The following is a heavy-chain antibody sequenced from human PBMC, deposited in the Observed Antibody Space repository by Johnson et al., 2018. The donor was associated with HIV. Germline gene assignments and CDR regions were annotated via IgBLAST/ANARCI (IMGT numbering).Heavy chain of an antibody. D-gene: IGHD3-10*01. V-gene: IGHV3-30-3*01. CDR1: GFTFSSYA. J-gene: IGHJ3*02. CDR3: ASPKTPTRVVRGAFDI. Sequence: VQLVESGGGVVQPGRSLRLSCAASGFTFSSYAMHWVRQAPGKGLEWVAVISYDGSNKYYADSVKGRFTISRDNSKNTLYLQMNSLRAEDTAVYYCASPKTPTRVVRGAFDIWGQGTMVTVSS. CDR2: ISYDGSNK.